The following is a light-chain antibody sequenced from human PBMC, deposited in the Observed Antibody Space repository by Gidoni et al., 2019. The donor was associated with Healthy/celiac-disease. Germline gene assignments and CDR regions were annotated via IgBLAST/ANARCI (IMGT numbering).Light chain of an antibody. V-gene: IGKV1-39*01. CDR2: AAN. CDR3: QQSYSTPPWT. J-gene: IGKJ1*01. CDR1: QSSSSY. Sequence: DIHMTQSPSSLSASVGERVTITCRASQSSSSYLNWYQQTPGKANKLLIYAANSVQSGVPSRFSGSGSGTDFTLTISSLQPEDFATYYCQQSYSTPPWTFGQGTKVEIK.